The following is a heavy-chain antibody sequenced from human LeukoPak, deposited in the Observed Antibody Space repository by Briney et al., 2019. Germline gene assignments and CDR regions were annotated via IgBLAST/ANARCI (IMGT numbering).Heavy chain of an antibody. V-gene: IGHV3-48*03. D-gene: IGHD6-19*01. CDR3: ARRSYGSGGMIDY. Sequence: GGSLRLSCAASRFTFSSYEMNWVRQAPGKGLEWVSYISSSGSTIYYADSVKGRFTISRDNAENSLYLQMNSLRAEDTAVYYCARRSYGSGGMIDYWGQGTLVTVSS. CDR2: ISSSGSTI. J-gene: IGHJ4*02. CDR1: RFTFSSYE.